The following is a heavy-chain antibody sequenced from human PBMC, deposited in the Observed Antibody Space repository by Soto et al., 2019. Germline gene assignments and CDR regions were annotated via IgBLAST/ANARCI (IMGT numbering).Heavy chain of an antibody. CDR1: GFTFSNAW. J-gene: IGHJ4*02. D-gene: IGHD2-2*01. Sequence: GGSLRLSCAASGFTFSNAWMNWVRQAPGKGLEWVGRIKSKTDGGTTDYAAPVKGRFTISRDDSKNTLYLQMNSLKTEDTAVYYCTTHKPQTDIVVVPAAIEFSYWGQGTLVTVSS. V-gene: IGHV3-15*07. CDR3: TTHKPQTDIVVVPAAIEFSY. CDR2: IKSKTDGGTT.